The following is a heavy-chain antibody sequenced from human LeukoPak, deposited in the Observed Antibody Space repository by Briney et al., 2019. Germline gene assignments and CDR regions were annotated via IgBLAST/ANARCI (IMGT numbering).Heavy chain of an antibody. CDR2: IYYSGST. D-gene: IGHD6-19*01. Sequence: SETLSLTCTVSGGSISSSNYYWAWIRQPPGKGLEWIGIIYYSGSTYYNPSLKSRVTISVDTSKNQFSLKLSSVTAADTAVYYCASSTPELKQWLGFFDYWGQGTLVTVSS. CDR1: GGSISSSNYY. V-gene: IGHV4-39*07. CDR3: ASSTPELKQWLGFFDY. J-gene: IGHJ4*02.